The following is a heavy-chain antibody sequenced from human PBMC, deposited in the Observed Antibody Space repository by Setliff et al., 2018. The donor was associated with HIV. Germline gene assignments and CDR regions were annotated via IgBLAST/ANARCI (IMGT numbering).Heavy chain of an antibody. CDR3: ARGTTLNVVPDAFDI. CDR1: GYSISSGYY. CDR2: IYHAGNT. Sequence: PSETLSLTCTVTGYSISSGYYWAWLRQPPGKGLEWIGHIYHAGNTYYNPSLKSRVTISVDTSKNQISLRLNSLTAADTALYYCARGTTLNVVPDAFDIWGQGTMVTVSS. V-gene: IGHV4-38-2*02. D-gene: IGHD4-17*01. J-gene: IGHJ3*02.